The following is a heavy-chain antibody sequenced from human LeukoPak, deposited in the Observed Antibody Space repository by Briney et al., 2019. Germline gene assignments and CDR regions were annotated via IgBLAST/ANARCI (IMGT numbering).Heavy chain of an antibody. CDR1: GGSISSSSYY. Sequence: SETLSLTCTVSGGSISSSSYYWGWIRQPPGKGLEWIGSIYYSGSTYYNPSLKSRVTISVDTSKNQFPLKLSSVTAADTAVYYCAREVVTLGNWFDPWGQGTLVTVSS. CDR2: IYYSGST. CDR3: AREVVTLGNWFDP. J-gene: IGHJ5*02. D-gene: IGHD4-23*01. V-gene: IGHV4-39*06.